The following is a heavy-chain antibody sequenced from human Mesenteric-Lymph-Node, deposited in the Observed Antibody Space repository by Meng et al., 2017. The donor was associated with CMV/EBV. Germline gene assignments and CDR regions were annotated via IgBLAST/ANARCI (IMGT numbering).Heavy chain of an antibody. CDR1: GFTFSNYA. J-gene: IGHJ6*02. V-gene: IGHV3-30-3*01. D-gene: IGHD2-2*01. CDR3: AKDRGSIVLVPAAMGRKRYYYDGMDV. Sequence: GGSLRLSCAASGFTFSNYAMHWVRQTPGKGLEWVAVISYDGNDKYHADSVKGRFTISRDNSKNTLYLQMNSLRAEDTAVYYCAKDRGSIVLVPAAMGRKRYYYDGMDVWGQGTTVTVSS. CDR2: ISYDGNDK.